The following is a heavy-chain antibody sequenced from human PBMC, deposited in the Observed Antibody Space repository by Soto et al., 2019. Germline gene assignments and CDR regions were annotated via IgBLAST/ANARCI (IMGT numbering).Heavy chain of an antibody. J-gene: IGHJ6*02. CDR3: ASSTTLGYCSGGSCRGYYYYGMDV. CDR2: ISSSSSTI. CDR1: GFTFSSYS. D-gene: IGHD2-15*01. V-gene: IGHV3-48*02. Sequence: EVQLVESGGGLVQPGGSLRLSCAASGFTFSSYSMNWVRQAAGKGLEWVSYISSSSSTIYYADSVKGRFTISRDNAKNALYLQMNSLSDEDTAVYHCASSTTLGYCSGGSCRGYYYYGMDVWGQGTTVTVSS.